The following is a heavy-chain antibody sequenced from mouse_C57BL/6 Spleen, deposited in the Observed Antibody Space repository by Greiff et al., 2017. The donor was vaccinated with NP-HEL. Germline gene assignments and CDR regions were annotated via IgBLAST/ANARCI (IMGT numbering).Heavy chain of an antibody. J-gene: IGHJ1*03. CDR3: ARQRDYYGSSYRYFDV. D-gene: IGHD1-1*01. V-gene: IGHV5-6*01. CDR2: ISSGGSYT. CDR1: GFTFSSYG. Sequence: EVQVVESGGDLVKPGGSLKLSCAASGFTFSSYGMSWVRQTPDKRLEWVATISSGGSYTYYPDSVKGRFTISRDNAKNTLYLQMSSLKSEDTAMYYCARQRDYYGSSYRYFDVWGTGTTVTVSS.